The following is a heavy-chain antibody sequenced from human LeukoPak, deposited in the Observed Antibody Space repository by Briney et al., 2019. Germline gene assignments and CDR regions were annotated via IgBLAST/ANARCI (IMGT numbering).Heavy chain of an antibody. D-gene: IGHD1-26*01. V-gene: IGHV4-38-2*02. CDR1: GYSISIGYY. CDR2: IYHSGST. Sequence: PSETLSLTCAVSGYSISIGYYWGWIRQPPGKGLEWIGSIYHSGSTYYNPSLKSRVTISVDTSKNQFSLKLSSVTAADTDVYYCAREDSGRLEAFDIWGQGTMVTVSS. CDR3: AREDSGRLEAFDI. J-gene: IGHJ3*02.